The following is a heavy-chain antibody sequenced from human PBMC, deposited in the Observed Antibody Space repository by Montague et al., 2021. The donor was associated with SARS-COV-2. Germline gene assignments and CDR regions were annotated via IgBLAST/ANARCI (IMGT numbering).Heavy chain of an antibody. Sequence: TLSLTCTVSGGSISSGSYYWSWIRQPAGKGLEWIGRIYTGGSTNYNPSLKSRVTISVDTSKNQFSLKLSSVTAADTAVYCCAGGPAATYYYGMDVWGQGTTVTVSS. CDR2: IYTGGST. CDR3: AGGPAATYYYGMDV. D-gene: IGHD2-15*01. V-gene: IGHV4-61*02. J-gene: IGHJ6*02. CDR1: GGSISSGSYY.